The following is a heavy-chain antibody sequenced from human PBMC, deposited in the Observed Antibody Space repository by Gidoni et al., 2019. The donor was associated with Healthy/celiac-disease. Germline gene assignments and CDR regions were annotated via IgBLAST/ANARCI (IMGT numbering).Heavy chain of an antibody. Sequence: ASFSGYYWSWIRQPPGKGLEWIGEINHSGSTNYNPSLKSRVTISVDTSKNQFSLKLSSVTAADTAVYYCAITLRYFDWFSHWGQGTLVTVSS. J-gene: IGHJ5*02. CDR3: AITLRYFDWFSH. CDR2: INHSGST. CDR1: ASFSGYY. D-gene: IGHD3-9*01. V-gene: IGHV4-34*01.